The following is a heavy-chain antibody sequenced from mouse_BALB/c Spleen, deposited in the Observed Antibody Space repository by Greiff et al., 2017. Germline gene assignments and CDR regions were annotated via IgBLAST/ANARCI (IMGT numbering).Heavy chain of an antibody. J-gene: IGHJ2*01. Sequence: EVQLQQFGAELVKPGASVKISCKASGYTFTDYNMDWVKQSHGKSLEWIGYIDPYNGGTSYNQKFKGKATLTVDKSSSTACMHLNSLTSEDSAVYYCVREGNYVFDYWGQGTTLTVSS. D-gene: IGHD2-1*01. V-gene: IGHV1S135*01. CDR2: IDPYNGGT. CDR1: GYTFTDYN. CDR3: VREGNYVFDY.